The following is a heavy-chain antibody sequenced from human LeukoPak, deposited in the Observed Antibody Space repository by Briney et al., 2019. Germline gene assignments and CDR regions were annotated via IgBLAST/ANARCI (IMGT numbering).Heavy chain of an antibody. CDR2: IYTSGST. V-gene: IGHV4-61*02. CDR1: GGSISSGSYY. J-gene: IGHJ5*02. Sequence: SQTLSLTCTVSGGSISSGSYYWSWIRQPAGKGLEWIGRIYTSGSTNYNPSLKSRVTISVDTSKNQFSLKLSSVTAADTAVYYCARASTTVTTRWMWFDPWGQGTLVTVSS. D-gene: IGHD4-11*01. CDR3: ARASTTVTTRWMWFDP.